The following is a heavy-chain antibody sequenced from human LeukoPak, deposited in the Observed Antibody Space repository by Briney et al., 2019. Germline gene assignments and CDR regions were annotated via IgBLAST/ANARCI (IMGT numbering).Heavy chain of an antibody. CDR1: GFTFSDYY. CDR3: AKVRGAVAITFLDY. V-gene: IGHV3-11*05. Sequence: PGGSLRLSCAASGFTFSDYYMSWIRQAPGKGLEWVSCISSSSSYTNYADSVKGRFTISRDNSKNTVSLQMNSLRAEDTAVYYCAKVRGAVAITFLDYWGQGTLVTVSS. CDR2: ISSSSSYT. D-gene: IGHD3-22*01. J-gene: IGHJ4*02.